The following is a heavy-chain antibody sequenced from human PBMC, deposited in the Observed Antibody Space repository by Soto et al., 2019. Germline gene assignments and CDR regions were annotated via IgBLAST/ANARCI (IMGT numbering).Heavy chain of an antibody. J-gene: IGHJ5*02. CDR2: IIPIFGTA. V-gene: IGHV1-69*13. CDR3: ARLPLAEYSSSWYNWFDP. CDR1: GGTFSSYA. D-gene: IGHD6-13*01. Sequence: SVKVSCKASGGTFSSYAISWVRQAPGQGLEWMGGIIPIFGTANYAQKFQGRVTITADESTSTAYMELSSLRSEDTAVYYCARLPLAEYSSSWYNWFDPWGQGTLVTVSS.